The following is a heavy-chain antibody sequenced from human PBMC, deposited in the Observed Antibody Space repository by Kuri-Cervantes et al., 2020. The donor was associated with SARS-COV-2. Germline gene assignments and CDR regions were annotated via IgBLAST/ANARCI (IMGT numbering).Heavy chain of an antibody. CDR3: GRGYCSNGVCLDS. CDR1: RYTFTNYA. J-gene: IGHJ4*02. CDR2: VDTNTFIA. D-gene: IGHD2-8*01. Sequence: ASVKVSCKASRYTFTNYAMNWVRQAPGQGLEWLGWVDTNTFIATYAQGFTGRFVFSLDTSVSTAYLQISSLKAEDTAVYYCGRGYCSNGVCLDSWGQGTLVTVSS. V-gene: IGHV7-4-1*02.